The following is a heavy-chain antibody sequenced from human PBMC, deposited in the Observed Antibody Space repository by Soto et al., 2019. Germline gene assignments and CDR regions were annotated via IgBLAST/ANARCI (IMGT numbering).Heavy chain of an antibody. V-gene: IGHV3-30*18. CDR3: AKGGIYFRAGDFDL. J-gene: IGHJ2*01. D-gene: IGHD1-26*01. CDR1: GFTFSSYG. CDR2: ISYDGSNK. Sequence: QVQLVESGGGVVQPGRSLRLSCAASGFTFSSYGMHWVRQAPGKGLEWVAVISYDGSNKYYADSVKGRFTISRDNSKNTLYLQMNSLRAEDTAVYYCAKGGIYFRAGDFDLWGRGTLVTVSS.